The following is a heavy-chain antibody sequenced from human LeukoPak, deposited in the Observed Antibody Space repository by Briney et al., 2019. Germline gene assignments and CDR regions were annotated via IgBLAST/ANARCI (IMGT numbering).Heavy chain of an antibody. D-gene: IGHD6-13*01. V-gene: IGHV1-18*01. CDR3: ARIAGQQLVNWFDP. Sequence: GASVTVSCKASVYTFTSYGISWVRQAPGQGLEWMGWISAYNGNTNYAQKLQGRVTMTTDTSTTTAYMELRSLRSDDTAVYYCARIAGQQLVNWFDPWGQGTLVTVSS. CDR2: ISAYNGNT. CDR1: VYTFTSYG. J-gene: IGHJ5*02.